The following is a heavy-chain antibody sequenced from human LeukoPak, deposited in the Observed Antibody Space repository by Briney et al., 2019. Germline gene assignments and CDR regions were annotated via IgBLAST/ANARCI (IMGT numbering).Heavy chain of an antibody. D-gene: IGHD2-21*02. J-gene: IGHJ4*02. CDR3: ARQGVATAIDY. CDR2: ISASGNT. CDR1: GGSISNYY. V-gene: IGHV4-4*07. Sequence: SETLSLTCTVSGGSISNYYWSWIRQPAGKGLEWIGRISASGNTNYNPSLKRRVTMSVDTSMSLFALKLSSVTAADTAVYYCARQGVATAIDYWGQGTLVTVSS.